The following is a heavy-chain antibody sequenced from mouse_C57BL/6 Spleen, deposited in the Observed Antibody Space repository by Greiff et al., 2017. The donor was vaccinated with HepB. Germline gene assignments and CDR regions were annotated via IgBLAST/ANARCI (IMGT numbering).Heavy chain of an antibody. J-gene: IGHJ4*01. Sequence: EVQLVESGPGLVKPSQSLSLTCSVTGYSITSGYYWNWIRQFPGNKLEWMGYISYDGSNNYNPSLKNRISITRDTSKNQFFLKLNSVTTEDTATYYCAMGKGGAMDYWGQGTSVTVSS. CDR1: GYSITSGYY. CDR3: AMGKGGAMDY. V-gene: IGHV3-6*01. CDR2: ISYDGSN.